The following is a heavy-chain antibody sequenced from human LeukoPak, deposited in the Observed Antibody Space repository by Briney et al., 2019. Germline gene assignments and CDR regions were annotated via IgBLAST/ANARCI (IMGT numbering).Heavy chain of an antibody. Sequence: SETLSLTCTVSGGSMSSYYWSWIRQSPGKGLEWIGYIYYSGSTNYNPSLKSRVTISVDTSKNQFSLKLSSVTAVDTAVYYCARAGGTVTTGWFDPWGQGTLVTVSS. J-gene: IGHJ5*02. CDR2: IYYSGST. V-gene: IGHV4-59*01. CDR3: ARAGGTVTTGWFDP. D-gene: IGHD4-17*01. CDR1: GGSMSSYY.